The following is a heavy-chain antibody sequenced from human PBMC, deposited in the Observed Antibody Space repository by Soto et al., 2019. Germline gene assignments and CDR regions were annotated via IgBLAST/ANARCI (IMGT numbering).Heavy chain of an antibody. V-gene: IGHV4-59*12. CDR2: IYYSGST. D-gene: IGHD3-22*01. Sequence: PSETLSLTCTVSGGSISSYYWSWIRQPPGKGPEWIGYIYYSGSTNYNPSLKSRVTISVDTSKNQFSLKLSSVTAADTAVYYCARDRYYDSSGYTTWGQRTLVTVSS. CDR3: ARDRYYDSSGYTT. J-gene: IGHJ5*02. CDR1: GGSISSYY.